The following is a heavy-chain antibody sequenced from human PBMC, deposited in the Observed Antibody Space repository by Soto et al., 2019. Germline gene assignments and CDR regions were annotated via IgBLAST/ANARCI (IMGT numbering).Heavy chain of an antibody. D-gene: IGHD6-6*01. CDR1: GYIFTDYY. Sequence: QVQLVQSGAEVKKPGASVTVSCEASGYIFTDYYLHWVRQAPGQGLEYMGWINPNTGGTNYAQKFQGRVTMTRGTLLLNWLTSDDTAVYYCARSLSTIGARLDYWGQGPLVTVSS. J-gene: IGHJ4*02. V-gene: IGHV1-2*02. CDR2: INPNTGGT. CDR3: ARSLSTIGARLDY.